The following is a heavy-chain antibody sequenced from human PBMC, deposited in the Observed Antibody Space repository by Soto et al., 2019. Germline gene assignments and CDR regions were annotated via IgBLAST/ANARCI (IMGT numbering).Heavy chain of an antibody. CDR3: ARGGGSYYYDSSGSEY. Sequence: EVQLVETGGGLIQPGGSLRLSCAASGFTVSSNYMSWVRQAPGKGLEWVSVIYSGGTRYYADSVKGRFSIYRDNSKNTVYLNMNSLRAEETAVYYSARGGGSYYYDSSGSEYWGQGTLVTVSS. V-gene: IGHV3-53*02. D-gene: IGHD3-22*01. J-gene: IGHJ4*02. CDR2: IYSGGTR. CDR1: GFTVSSNY.